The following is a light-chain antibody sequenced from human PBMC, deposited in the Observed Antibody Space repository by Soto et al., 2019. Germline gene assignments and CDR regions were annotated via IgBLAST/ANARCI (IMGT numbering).Light chain of an antibody. V-gene: IGKV1-6*01. J-gene: IGKJ2*01. CDR1: QGIRNC. CDR2: APS. CDR3: LQDYRYPYT. Sequence: IQMTQSPSSLSASVGERVTLTCRASQGIRNCLGWYQQKPGKAPKLLIYAPSSLNSGVTSRFSGSGSGTYFPLTSSRLQHDDFATYYCLQDYRYPYTFGQGTKLEIK.